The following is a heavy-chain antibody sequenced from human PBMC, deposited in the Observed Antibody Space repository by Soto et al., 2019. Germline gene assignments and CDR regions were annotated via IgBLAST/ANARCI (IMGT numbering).Heavy chain of an antibody. Sequence: QVQLQQWGAGLLKPSETLSLTCAVYGGSFSGYYWNWIRQPPGKGLEWIGEINHSGSTNYNPCLKSRVTISVDTSTNQFSLKLSSVTAADTAVYYCARGWGKIFDYWGQGALVTVSS. CDR3: ARGWGKIFDY. CDR1: GGSFSGYY. CDR2: INHSGST. J-gene: IGHJ4*02. V-gene: IGHV4-34*01. D-gene: IGHD7-27*01.